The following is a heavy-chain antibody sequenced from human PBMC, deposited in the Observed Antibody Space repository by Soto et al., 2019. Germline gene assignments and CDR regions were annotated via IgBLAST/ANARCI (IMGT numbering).Heavy chain of an antibody. J-gene: IGHJ4*01. CDR3: STRAYDNKGYYRLEP. CDR1: VLSFIGHS. Sequence: SDTLSLTCSFYVLSFIGHSWTLILQSPGKGLEWIGDINHSGRVNYSPSLKSRVTISLDTSKNQFSLTLSAVTAADTAMYYCSTRAYDNKGYYRLEPWGKGTLVNVSS. V-gene: IGHV4-34*01. D-gene: IGHD3-22*01. CDR2: INHSGRV.